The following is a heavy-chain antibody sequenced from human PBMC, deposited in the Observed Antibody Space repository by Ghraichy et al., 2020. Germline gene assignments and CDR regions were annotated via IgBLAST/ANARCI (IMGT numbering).Heavy chain of an antibody. Sequence: GSLNISCKGSGYSFTSYWIGWVRQMPGKGLEWMGIIYPGDSDTRYSPSFQGQVTISADKSISTAYLQWSSLKASDTAMYYCVRHFGGSGGYCSGGSCYSDGSQFDYWGQGTLVTVSS. CDR3: VRHFGGSGGYCSGGSCYSDGSQFDY. CDR2: IYPGDSDT. J-gene: IGHJ4*02. V-gene: IGHV5-51*01. D-gene: IGHD2-15*01. CDR1: GYSFTSYW.